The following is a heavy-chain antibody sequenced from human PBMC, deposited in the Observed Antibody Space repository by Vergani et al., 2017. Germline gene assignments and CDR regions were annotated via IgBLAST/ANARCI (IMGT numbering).Heavy chain of an antibody. J-gene: IGHJ4*02. CDR3: ARDRLGYSSSWYLLDY. D-gene: IGHD6-13*01. V-gene: IGHV4-39*07. Sequence: QLQLQESGPGLVKPSETLSLTCTVSGGSISSSSYYWGWIRQPPGKGLEWIGSIYYSGSTNYNPSLKSRVTISVDTSKNQFSLKLSSVTAADTAVYYCARDRLGYSSSWYLLDYWGQGTLVTVSS. CDR1: GGSISSSSYY. CDR2: IYYSGST.